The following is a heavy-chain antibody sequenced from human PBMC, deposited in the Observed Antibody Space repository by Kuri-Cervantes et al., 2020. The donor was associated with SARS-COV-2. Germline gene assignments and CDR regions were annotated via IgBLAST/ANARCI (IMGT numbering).Heavy chain of an antibody. D-gene: IGHD2-2*02. CDR2: INHSGNA. CDR1: GGSFRYYF. Sequence: SCAGFGGSFRYYFCRWSRQPPEKGLEEIGDINHSGNANYNPSFNGRVTISVDTSKNQFSLRLSSVIAADTAVYYCARGREGVEPATVLGLGFYYYYFMDVWGRGTTVTVSS. V-gene: IGHV4-34*01. J-gene: IGHJ6*03. CDR3: ARGREGVEPATVLGLGFYYYYFMDV.